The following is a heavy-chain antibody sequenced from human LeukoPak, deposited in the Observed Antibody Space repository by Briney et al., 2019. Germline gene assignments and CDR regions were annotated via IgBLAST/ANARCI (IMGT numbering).Heavy chain of an antibody. J-gene: IGHJ6*03. CDR1: GYTFTSYD. CDR2: MNPNSGNT. Sequence: ASVKVSCKASGYTFTSYDINRVRQATGQGLEWMGWMNPNSGNTGYAQKFQGRVTMTRNTSISTAYMELSSLRSEDTAVYYCARTPGGRFLEWLLSPYYYYMDVWGKGTTVTVSS. D-gene: IGHD3-3*01. V-gene: IGHV1-8*01. CDR3: ARTPGGRFLEWLLSPYYYYMDV.